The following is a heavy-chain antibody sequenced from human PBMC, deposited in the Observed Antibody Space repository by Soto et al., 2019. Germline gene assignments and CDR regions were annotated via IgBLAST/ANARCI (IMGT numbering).Heavy chain of an antibody. J-gene: IGHJ6*02. D-gene: IGHD4-4*01. Sequence: QVQLVQSGAEVKKPGASVKVSCKASGYTFTSYGISCVRQAPGQGLEWMGWISAYNGNTNYAQKLQGRVTMTTDTSTCTVYTLLESPSSDDTAVYYCARTFTWASNTLETLSFYYGLDVWGQGTTFTVSS. CDR2: ISAYNGNT. CDR1: GYTFTSYG. V-gene: IGHV1-18*01. CDR3: ARTFTWASNTLETLSFYYGLDV.